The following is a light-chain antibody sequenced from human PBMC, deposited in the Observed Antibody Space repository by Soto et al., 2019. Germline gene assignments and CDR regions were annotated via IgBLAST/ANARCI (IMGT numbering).Light chain of an antibody. V-gene: IGKV3-15*01. CDR1: QSVSSN. CDR2: GAS. CDR3: QQYNNWPPWT. J-gene: IGKJ1*01. Sequence: EIVMTQSPATLSVSPGERATLSCRASQSVSSNLDWYQQKPGQAPRLLIYGASTRANGIPARFSGSWSGTEFTLTISSLQSEDFAVYYCQQYNNWPPWTFGQGTKVEIK.